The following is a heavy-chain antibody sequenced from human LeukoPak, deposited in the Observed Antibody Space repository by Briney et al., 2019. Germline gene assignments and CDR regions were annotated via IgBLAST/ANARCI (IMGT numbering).Heavy chain of an antibody. V-gene: IGHV1-46*01. CDR3: ARATPDTSWFGELLYWFDP. Sequence: ASVKVSCKASGYTFTSYYMHWVRQAPGQGLEWMGIINPSGGSTSYAQKFQGRVTMTRDTSISTAYMELSRLRSDDTAVYYCARATPDTSWFGELLYWFDPWGQGTLVTVSS. CDR2: INPSGGST. D-gene: IGHD3-10*01. CDR1: GYTFTSYY. J-gene: IGHJ5*02.